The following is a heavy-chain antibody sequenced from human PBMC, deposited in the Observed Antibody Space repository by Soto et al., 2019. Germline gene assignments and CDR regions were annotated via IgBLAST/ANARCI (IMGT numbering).Heavy chain of an antibody. Sequence: GGSLRLSCAASGFTFSSYDMSWVRQAPGKGMEWVSTISGSTSDTYYADPVKGRFTISRDISKNTLFLQMNTLRADDTAVYYCAKNRLSGYYFYDYWGQGTLVTVSS. V-gene: IGHV3-23*01. J-gene: IGHJ4*02. CDR2: ISGSTSDT. CDR3: AKNRLSGYYFYDY. D-gene: IGHD3-22*01. CDR1: GFTFSSYD.